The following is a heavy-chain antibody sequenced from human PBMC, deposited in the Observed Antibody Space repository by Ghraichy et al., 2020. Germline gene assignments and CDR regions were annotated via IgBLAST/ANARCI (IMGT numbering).Heavy chain of an antibody. CDR3: ARHPATVTRFVDY. CDR1: GYSFTTYW. CDR2: IYPGDSDT. V-gene: IGHV5-51*01. D-gene: IGHD4-17*01. J-gene: IGHJ4*02. Sequence: GESLNISCKGSGYSFTTYWIGWVRQMSGKGLEWMGIIYPGDSDTRYSPSFQGQVTISADTSISTAYLQWSSLKASDTAMYYCARHPATVTRFVDYWGQGTLVTVSS.